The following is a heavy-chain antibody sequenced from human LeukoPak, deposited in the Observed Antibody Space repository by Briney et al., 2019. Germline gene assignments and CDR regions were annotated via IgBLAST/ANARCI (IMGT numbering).Heavy chain of an antibody. D-gene: IGHD3-22*01. V-gene: IGHV3-23*01. CDR1: GFTFSSYG. CDR2: MNGNGGRI. CDR3: VKVAPSDYYDTTGYWGDH. Sequence: GGSLRPSCAASGFTFSSYGMAWVRQAPGKGLEWVSGMNGNGGRIYYADSVKGRFTISRDNSKNTLYLQMNSLRAEDTAVYYCVKVAPSDYYDTTGYWGDHWGQGTLVTVSS. J-gene: IGHJ4*02.